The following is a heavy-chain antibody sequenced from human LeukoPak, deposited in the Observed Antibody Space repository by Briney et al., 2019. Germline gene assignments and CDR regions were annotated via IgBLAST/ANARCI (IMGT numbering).Heavy chain of an antibody. CDR2: IYYSGST. CDR1: GGSISSSNYY. D-gene: IGHD2-21*02. CDR3: ARHRSGVTYFDY. J-gene: IGHJ4*02. V-gene: IGHV4-39*01. Sequence: SETLSLTCTVSGGSISSSNYYWGWIRQPPGKGLEWIGTIYYSGSTYYNPSLESRLTISVDTSKNQFSLKLSSVPAADMALYYCARHRSGVTYFDYWGQGTLVTVSS.